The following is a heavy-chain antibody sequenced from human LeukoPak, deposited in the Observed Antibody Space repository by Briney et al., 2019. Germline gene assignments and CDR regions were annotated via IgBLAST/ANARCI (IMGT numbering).Heavy chain of an antibody. CDR3: EKGKGSTYYDFWSGYLP. CDR2: ISGRGGTT. CDR1: GFTFSNYA. J-gene: IGHJ5*02. Sequence: GGSLRLSCAASGFTFSNYAMSWVRQAPGKGLEWVSVISGRGGTTYYADSVKGRITISRDNSKNTLYLHMNSLRAEDTAVYYCEKGKGSTYYDFWSGYLPWGQGTLVTVSS. D-gene: IGHD3-3*01. V-gene: IGHV3-23*01.